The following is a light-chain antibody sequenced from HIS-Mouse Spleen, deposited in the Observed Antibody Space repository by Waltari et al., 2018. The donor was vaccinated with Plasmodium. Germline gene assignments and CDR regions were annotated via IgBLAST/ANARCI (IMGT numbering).Light chain of an antibody. CDR2: GAS. Sequence: EIVLTQSPGTLSLSPGERATLSCRASQSVSSSYLAWYQQKPGQAPRLLTYGASSRATGIPDRFSGSWAGTDFTLTISRLEPEDFAVYYCQQYGSSPPTFGPGTKVDIK. J-gene: IGKJ3*01. CDR3: QQYGSSPPT. V-gene: IGKV3-20*01. CDR1: QSVSSSY.